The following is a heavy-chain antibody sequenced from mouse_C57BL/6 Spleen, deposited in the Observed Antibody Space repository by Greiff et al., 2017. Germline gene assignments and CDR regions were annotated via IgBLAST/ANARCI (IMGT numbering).Heavy chain of an antibody. Sequence: QVQLQQSGTELVQPGASVKLSCKASGYTFTSYWMHWVKQRPGQGLEWIGNINPSNGGTSYNEKFKSKATLTVDKSSSTAYMQLSSLTSEDSAVYYCAREGVTGYFDYWGQGTTLTVSS. V-gene: IGHV1-53*01. CDR2: INPSNGGT. CDR3: AREGVTGYFDY. J-gene: IGHJ2*01. D-gene: IGHD4-1*01. CDR1: GYTFTSYW.